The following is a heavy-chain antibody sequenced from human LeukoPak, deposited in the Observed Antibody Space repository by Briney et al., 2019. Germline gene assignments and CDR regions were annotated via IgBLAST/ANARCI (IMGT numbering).Heavy chain of an antibody. CDR3: ARTTLYSGAFDI. V-gene: IGHV2-70*04. CDR1: GFSLSTSGMR. J-gene: IGHJ3*02. Sequence: SGPTLVNPTQTLTLTCTFSGFSLSTSGMRVSWIRQPPGKALEWLARIDWDDDNFYCTYLKTRLTIYKDTSKNQVVLTMTNMDPVDTATYYCARTTLYSGAFDIWGQGTMVTVSS. CDR2: IDWDDDN. D-gene: IGHD1-26*01.